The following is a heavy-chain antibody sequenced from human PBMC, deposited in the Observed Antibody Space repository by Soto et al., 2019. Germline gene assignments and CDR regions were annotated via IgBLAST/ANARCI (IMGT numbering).Heavy chain of an antibody. Sequence: QVQLVQSGAEVKKPGSSVKVSCKASGGSFNSFAVSWVRQAPGQGLEWMGGIIPFFNTTSYAQRFQDRVTITADESTSTAYMELRRLRSQDTAVYYCARLESTYFDSSGYYWFDPWGQGTLVTVSS. CDR3: ARLESTYFDSSGYYWFDP. J-gene: IGHJ5*02. CDR2: IIPFFNTT. V-gene: IGHV1-69*01. CDR1: GGSFNSFA. D-gene: IGHD3-22*01.